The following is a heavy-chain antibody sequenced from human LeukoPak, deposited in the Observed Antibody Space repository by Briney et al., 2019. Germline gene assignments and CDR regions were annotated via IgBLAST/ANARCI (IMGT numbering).Heavy chain of an antibody. D-gene: IGHD6-19*01. J-gene: IGHJ4*02. CDR2: ISYDGSNK. CDR1: GFTFSSYA. CDR3: AKDRPYLEAGTGGTFDY. Sequence: GGSLRLSCAASGFTFSSYAMHWVRQAPGKGLEWVAVISYDGSNKYYADSVKGRFTISRDNSKNTLYLQMNSLRAEDTAVYYCAKDRPYLEAGTGGTFDYWGQGTLVTVSS. V-gene: IGHV3-30-3*01.